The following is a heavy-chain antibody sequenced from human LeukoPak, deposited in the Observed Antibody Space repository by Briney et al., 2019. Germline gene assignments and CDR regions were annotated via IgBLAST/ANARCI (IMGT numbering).Heavy chain of an antibody. V-gene: IGHV1-18*01. D-gene: IGHD3-10*01. J-gene: IGHJ6*02. CDR2: ISAYNGNT. CDR1: GYTFTSYG. Sequence: ASVKVSCKASGYTFTSYGISWVRQAPGQGLEWMGWISAYNGNTNYAQKLQGRVTMTTDTSTSTAYMELRGLRSDDTAVYYCARGSGSYYNVPYYYYGMDVWGQGTMVTVSS. CDR3: ARGSGSYYNVPYYYYGMDV.